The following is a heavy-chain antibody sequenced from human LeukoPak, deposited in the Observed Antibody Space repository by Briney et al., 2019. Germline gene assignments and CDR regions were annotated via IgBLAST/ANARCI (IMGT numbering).Heavy chain of an antibody. CDR2: IYSSGTT. CDR1: GGSISSFY. J-gene: IGHJ4*02. V-gene: IGHV4-4*09. Sequence: PSETLSLTCTVFGGSISSFYWTWIWQPPGKGLEWIGYIYSSGTTNYNPSLKSRVTISLDTSRNQFSLKLSSVTAADTAVYYCARRIVGATNYFDYWGQGTLVTVSS. CDR3: ARRIVGATNYFDY. D-gene: IGHD1-26*01.